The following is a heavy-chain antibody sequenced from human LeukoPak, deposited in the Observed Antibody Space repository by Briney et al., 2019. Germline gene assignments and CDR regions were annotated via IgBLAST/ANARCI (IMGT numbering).Heavy chain of an antibody. Sequence: GGSLGLSCATSGFTFSSHWMHWVRQAPGEGLVWVSHINTDGSSTTYGDPAKGRFTVSRDSATLFLQMNSLRVDDTAIYYCARGTATTAGIDYWGLGTLVTVSS. CDR3: ARGTATTAGIDY. D-gene: IGHD6-13*01. CDR1: GFTFSSHW. CDR2: INTDGSST. V-gene: IGHV3-74*01. J-gene: IGHJ4*02.